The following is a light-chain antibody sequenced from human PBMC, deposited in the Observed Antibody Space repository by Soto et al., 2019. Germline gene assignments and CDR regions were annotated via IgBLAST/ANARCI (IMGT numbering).Light chain of an antibody. Sequence: DIVMTRSPDSLAVSLGERATINCRSSQSVLYSSNNKNYLAWYQQKPGKAPKLLIYAASSLQSGVPSRFSGSGSGTDFTLTISSLQPEDFATYYCQQSYSTPRTFGQGTRLEIK. CDR2: AAS. V-gene: IGKV4-1*01. CDR1: QSVLYSSNNKNY. J-gene: IGKJ5*01. CDR3: QQSYSTPRT.